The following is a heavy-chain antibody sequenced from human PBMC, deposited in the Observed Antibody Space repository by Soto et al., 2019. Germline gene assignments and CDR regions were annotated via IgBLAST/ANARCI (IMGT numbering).Heavy chain of an antibody. Sequence: GESLKISCKGSGYSFTSYWISWVRQMPGKGLECMGRIDPSDSYTDYSPSFQGHVTISADKSISTAYLQWSSLKASDTAMYYCASWGCSSTSCYTDYYYGMDVWGQGTTVTVSS. CDR2: IDPSDSYT. V-gene: IGHV5-10-1*01. CDR3: ASWGCSSTSCYTDYYYGMDV. D-gene: IGHD2-2*02. J-gene: IGHJ6*01. CDR1: GYSFTSYW.